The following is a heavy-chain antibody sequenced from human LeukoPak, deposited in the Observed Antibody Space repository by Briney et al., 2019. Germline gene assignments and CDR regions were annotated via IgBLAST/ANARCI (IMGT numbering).Heavy chain of an antibody. CDR3: ARDTESSSYLIETIYYYYGMDV. CDR2: ISAYNGNT. J-gene: IGHJ6*02. V-gene: IGHV1-18*01. D-gene: IGHD6-13*01. CDR1: GYTFTSYG. Sequence: ASVKVSCKASGYTFTSYGISWVRQAPGQGLEWMGWISAYNGNTNYAQKLQGRVTMTTDTSTSTAYMELRSLRSDDTAVYYCARDTESSSYLIETIYYYYGMDVWGQGTTVTVSS.